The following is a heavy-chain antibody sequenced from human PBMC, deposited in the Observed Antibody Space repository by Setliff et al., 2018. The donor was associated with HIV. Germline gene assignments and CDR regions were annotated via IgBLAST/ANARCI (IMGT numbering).Heavy chain of an antibody. CDR3: ARGGNSRAAWFDS. CDR2: IHYTGSN. D-gene: IGHD5-12*01. Sequence: PSETLSLTCSVSGGSITSGGHYWSWIRHLPGKGLEWIGYIHYTGSNFYNPSLTDRLTLSVDTSDNQSSLKLTSVTAADTAVYYCARGGNSRAAWFDSWGQGTLVTVSS. CDR1: GGSITSGGHY. J-gene: IGHJ5*01. V-gene: IGHV4-31*02.